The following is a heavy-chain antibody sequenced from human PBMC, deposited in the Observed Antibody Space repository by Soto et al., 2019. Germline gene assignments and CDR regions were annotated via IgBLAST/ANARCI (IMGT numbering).Heavy chain of an antibody. Sequence: SETLSLTCTVSGGSISSGGYYWSWIRHHPGKGLEWIGYIYYSGSTYYNPSLKSRVTISVDTSKNQFSLKLSSVTAADTAVYYCARAAKQWMVQYYFDYWGQGTLVNVSS. V-gene: IGHV4-31*03. D-gene: IGHD6-19*01. CDR3: ARAAKQWMVQYYFDY. J-gene: IGHJ4*02. CDR2: IYYSGST. CDR1: GGSISSGGYY.